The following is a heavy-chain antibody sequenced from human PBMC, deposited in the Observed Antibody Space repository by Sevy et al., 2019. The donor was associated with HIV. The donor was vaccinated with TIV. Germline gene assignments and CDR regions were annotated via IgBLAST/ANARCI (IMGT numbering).Heavy chain of an antibody. CDR3: AKGGPNSGYDYYFDY. Sequence: GGSLRLSCAASGFTFSNYAMHWVRQAPGKGLAWVALIWYDGSKIFYADSVKGRFTISRENSEGTLYLQMNSLRAEDTALYHCAKGGPNSGYDYYFDYWGQGTLVTVSS. V-gene: IGHV3-33*06. J-gene: IGHJ4*02. D-gene: IGHD5-12*01. CDR1: GFTFSNYA. CDR2: IWYDGSKI.